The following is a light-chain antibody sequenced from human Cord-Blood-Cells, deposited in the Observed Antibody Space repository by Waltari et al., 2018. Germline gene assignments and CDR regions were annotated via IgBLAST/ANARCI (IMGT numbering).Light chain of an antibody. Sequence: DIQMTQSPPSLSASVGDRVTITCRASQSISSSLNWYQQKPGKAPKLLIYAASSLQSGVPSRFSGSGSGTDFTLTISSLQPEDFATYYCQQSYSTPPITFGQGTRLEIK. J-gene: IGKJ5*01. CDR2: AAS. V-gene: IGKV1-39*01. CDR3: QQSYSTPPIT. CDR1: QSISSS.